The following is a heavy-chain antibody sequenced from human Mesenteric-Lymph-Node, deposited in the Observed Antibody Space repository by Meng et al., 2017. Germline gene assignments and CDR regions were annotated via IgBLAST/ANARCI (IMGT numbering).Heavy chain of an antibody. D-gene: IGHD6-6*01. V-gene: IGHV4-30-4*01. Sequence: QVQLQESGPGLGKPSQTLSLICTVSGGSISSGDYYWSWIRQPPGKGLEWIGYIYYSGSPSSPPSLKSRVTISVDTSKNQFSLRLSSVTAADTAVYYCARDLGVAPSIAGFVYWGQGTLVTVSS. CDR1: GGSISSGDYY. CDR2: IYYSGSP. CDR3: ARDLGVAPSIAGFVY. J-gene: IGHJ4*02.